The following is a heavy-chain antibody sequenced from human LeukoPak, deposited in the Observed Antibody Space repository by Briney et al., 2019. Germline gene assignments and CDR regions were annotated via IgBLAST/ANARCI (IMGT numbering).Heavy chain of an antibody. CDR2: INSDGGGA. CDR3: ARDVPHNWFDT. Sequence: GGSLRLSCAASGITFGNNWMHWVRQAPGKGLVWISRINSDGGGAIYADSVKGRFTVCRDNANNTLYLQMNSLRAEDTAVYYCARDVPHNWFDTWGQGTLVTVSS. CDR1: GITFGNNW. V-gene: IGHV3-74*01. J-gene: IGHJ5*02.